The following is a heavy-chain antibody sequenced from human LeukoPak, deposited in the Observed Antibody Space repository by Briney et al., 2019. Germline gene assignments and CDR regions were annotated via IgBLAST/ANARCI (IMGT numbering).Heavy chain of an antibody. CDR1: GYSISSGYY. D-gene: IGHD3-22*01. CDR2: IYHSGST. Sequence: SETLSLTCTVSGYSISSGYYWGWIQQPPGKGLEWIGSIYHSGSTYYNPSLKSRVTISVDTSKNQLSLKLSSVTAADTAVYYCARDCRPNYYDSSGFSPSLYNWFDPWGQGTLVTVSS. J-gene: IGHJ5*02. CDR3: ARDCRPNYYDSSGFSPSLYNWFDP. V-gene: IGHV4-38-2*02.